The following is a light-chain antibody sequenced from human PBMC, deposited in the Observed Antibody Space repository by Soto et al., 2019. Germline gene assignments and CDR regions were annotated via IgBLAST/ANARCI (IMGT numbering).Light chain of an antibody. CDR2: SYN. J-gene: IGLJ1*01. CDR1: SSNIGSNT. V-gene: IGLV1-44*01. Sequence: QSVLTQPPSASGTPGQRVTISCSGSSSNIGSNTVNWYQQLPGTAPKLLIYSYNQRPSGVPDRFSGSKYVTSASLAISGLQSEDEADYYCAAWDDSLNGYVFGTGTKLTVL. CDR3: AAWDDSLNGYV.